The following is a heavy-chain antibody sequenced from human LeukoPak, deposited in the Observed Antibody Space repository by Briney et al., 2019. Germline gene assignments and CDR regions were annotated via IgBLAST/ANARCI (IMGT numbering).Heavy chain of an antibody. J-gene: IGHJ5*02. V-gene: IGHV4-61*01. CDR3: ARRMGVQNNWFDP. D-gene: IGHD1-1*01. Sequence: SETLSLTCTVSGGSVSSGSYYWSWIRQPPGKGLEWIGYIYYSGSTNYNPSLKSRVTISVDTSKNQFSLKLISVTAADTAVYYCARRMGVQNNWFDPWGQGPRVTVPS. CDR2: IYYSGST. CDR1: GGSVSSGSYY.